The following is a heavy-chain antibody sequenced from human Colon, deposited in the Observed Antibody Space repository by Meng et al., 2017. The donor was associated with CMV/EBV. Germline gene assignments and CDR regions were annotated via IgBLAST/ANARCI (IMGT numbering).Heavy chain of an antibody. J-gene: IGHJ4*02. CDR1: GVSISTNHW. D-gene: IGHD6-19*01. CDR3: ARPGNSSGYGY. V-gene: IGHV4-4*02. CDR2: IFHSETT. Sequence: TCFVSGVSISTNHWWSWVRQSPGKGLEWIGEIFHSETTNYNPSLKSRVTISLDKSKNQFSLKLMSVTAADTAVYYCARPGNSSGYGYWGQGTLVTVSS.